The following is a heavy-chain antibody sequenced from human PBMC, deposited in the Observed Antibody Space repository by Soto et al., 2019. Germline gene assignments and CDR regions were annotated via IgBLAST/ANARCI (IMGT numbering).Heavy chain of an antibody. J-gene: IGHJ4*02. CDR3: ALKGDGYRGFKY. Sequence: QITLKESGPTLVKPTQTLTLTCTLSGFSLSTSGVGVGWIRQPPGKALEWLALIYWDDDKRYSPFLKSRLTITKDTSKNQVVLTLTNMDPVDIATYYCALKGDGYRGFKYWGQGTLVPVSS. CDR2: IYWDDDK. D-gene: IGHD5-12*01. V-gene: IGHV2-5*02. CDR1: GFSLSTSGVG.